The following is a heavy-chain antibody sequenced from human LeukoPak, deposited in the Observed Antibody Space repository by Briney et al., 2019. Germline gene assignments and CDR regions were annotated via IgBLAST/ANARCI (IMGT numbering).Heavy chain of an antibody. D-gene: IGHD3-22*01. V-gene: IGHV4-30-2*01. J-gene: IGHJ4*02. CDR1: GGSISSGGYY. CDR2: IYHSGST. CDR3: ARDRGEYYDSSGYLYYFDY. Sequence: SQTLSLTCTVSGGSISSGGYYWSWIRQPPGKGLEWIGYIYHSGSTYYNPSLKSRVTISVDRSKNQFSLKLSSVTAADTAVYYCARDRGEYYDSSGYLYYFDYWGQGTLVTVSS.